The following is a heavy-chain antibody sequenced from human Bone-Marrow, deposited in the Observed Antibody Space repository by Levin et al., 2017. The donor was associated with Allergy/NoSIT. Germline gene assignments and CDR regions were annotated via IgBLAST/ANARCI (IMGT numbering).Heavy chain of an antibody. V-gene: IGHV3-33*05. CDR2: ISYDGSSK. CDR3: ARDRSMMVVVLEGWFDP. J-gene: IGHJ5*02. D-gene: IGHD3-22*01. Sequence: PGGSLRLSCAASGFTFNGYPMHWLRQAPGKGLEWVAAISYDGSSKFYSDSVKGRFAISRDNSKSTLSLQMDSLREEDTAVYYCARDRSMMVVVLEGWFDPWGQGTLVTVSS. CDR1: GFTFNGYP.